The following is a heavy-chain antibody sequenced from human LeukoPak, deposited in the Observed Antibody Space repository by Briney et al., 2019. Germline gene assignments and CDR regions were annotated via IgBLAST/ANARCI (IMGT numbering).Heavy chain of an antibody. Sequence: GGSLRLSCAASRFTLDDYAMPWVRQAPTKGLEGVSLISGDGGSTYYADSVKGRFTISRDNSNNSLYLQRNRRRTEGTALYYPPEVTGIAMVRGYFDCWGQGTLVTVSS. V-gene: IGHV3-43*02. CDR3: PEVTGIAMVRGYFDC. CDR2: ISGDGGST. J-gene: IGHJ4*02. D-gene: IGHD5-18*01. CDR1: RFTLDDYA.